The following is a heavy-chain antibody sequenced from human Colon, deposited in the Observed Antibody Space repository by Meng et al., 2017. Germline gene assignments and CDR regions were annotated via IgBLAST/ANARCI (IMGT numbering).Heavy chain of an antibody. CDR3: ARKFTIRGPGANWLDP. J-gene: IGHJ5*02. V-gene: IGHV4-4*02. CDR2: IHHGGST. Sequence: ESGPGLVEPAGSLSITCGVSSYSVSSRSCWPWVHQPPGKGLEWIGEIHHGGSTNYNPSLKSRVTISIDKTKNQFSLTLNSLTAADTAVYYCARKFTIRGPGANWLDPWGQGTLVTVSS. D-gene: IGHD5-24*01. CDR1: SYSVSSRSC.